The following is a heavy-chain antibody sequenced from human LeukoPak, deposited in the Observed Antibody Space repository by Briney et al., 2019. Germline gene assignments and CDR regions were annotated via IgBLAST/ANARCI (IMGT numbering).Heavy chain of an antibody. CDR2: IVVGSSNT. Sequence: ASVKVSCKTSGFTFSNSAVQWVRQARGQRLEWIGWIVVGSSNTDHTQKFQDRVTITRDMSTGTAYMELSSLTSEDTAVYYCAARPGGYASFDIWGQGTMVTVSS. D-gene: IGHD3-16*01. CDR3: AARPGGYASFDI. V-gene: IGHV1-58*01. J-gene: IGHJ3*02. CDR1: GFTFSNSA.